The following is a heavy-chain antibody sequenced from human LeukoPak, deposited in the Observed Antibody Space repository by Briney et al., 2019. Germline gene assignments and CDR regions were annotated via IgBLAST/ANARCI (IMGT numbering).Heavy chain of an antibody. V-gene: IGHV1-2*02. D-gene: IGHD5-12*01. CDR2: INPNNGGA. CDR3: ARTGYDGVYYFDY. Sequence: GDSVKVSCKASGYTFTGYYMHWVRQAPGQGLEWMGWINPNNGGANYAQRFQGRVTMTRDTSISTAYMELSRLRSDDTAVYYCARTGYDGVYYFDYWGQGTLVTVSS. CDR1: GYTFTGYY. J-gene: IGHJ4*02.